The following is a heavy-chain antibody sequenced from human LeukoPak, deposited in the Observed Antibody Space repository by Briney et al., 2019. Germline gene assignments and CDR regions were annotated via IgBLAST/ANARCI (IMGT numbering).Heavy chain of an antibody. D-gene: IGHD3-10*01. CDR1: GGSFSGYY. CDR3: ARDDSYGSGSYEDY. J-gene: IGHJ4*02. Sequence: SETLSLTCAVYGGSFSGYYWSWIRQPPGKGLEWIGEINHSGSTNYNPSPKSRVTISVDTSKNQFSLKLSSVTAADTAVYYCARDDSYGSGSYEDYWGQGTLVTVSS. V-gene: IGHV4-34*01. CDR2: INHSGST.